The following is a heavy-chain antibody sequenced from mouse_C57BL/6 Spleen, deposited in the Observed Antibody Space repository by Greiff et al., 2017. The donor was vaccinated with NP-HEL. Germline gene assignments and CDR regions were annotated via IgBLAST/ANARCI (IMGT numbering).Heavy chain of an antibody. D-gene: IGHD1-1*01. CDR3: ARDYSSSYFFDY. Sequence: QVQLQQPGAELVRPGSSVKLSCKASGYTFTSYCMHWVKQRPIQGLEWIGNIDPSDSETHYNQKFKDKATLTVDKSSSTAYMQLRSRISGDSAVYFCARDYSSSYFFDYWGQGTTLTVSS. CDR2: IDPSDSET. CDR1: GYTFTSYC. V-gene: IGHV1-52*01. J-gene: IGHJ2*01.